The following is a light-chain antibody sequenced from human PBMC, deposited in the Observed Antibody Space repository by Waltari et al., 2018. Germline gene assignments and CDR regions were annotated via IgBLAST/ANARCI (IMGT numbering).Light chain of an antibody. CDR1: QSVLYSANNKNY. CDR3: QQYYTTPYT. CDR2: WAC. J-gene: IGKJ2*01. V-gene: IGKV4-1*01. Sequence: IVMTQSPDSLAMSLGERATINCKSSQSVLYSANNKNYLAWYQQKPGQPPNLLIYWACTRESGVPDRFSGSGSGTDFTLTISSLQAEDVAVYYCQQYYTTPYTFGQGTKLEIK.